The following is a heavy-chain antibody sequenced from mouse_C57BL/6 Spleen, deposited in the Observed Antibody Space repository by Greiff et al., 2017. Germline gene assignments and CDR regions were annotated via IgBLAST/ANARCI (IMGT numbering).Heavy chain of an antibody. CDR3: ARKVGRGYCDY. J-gene: IGHJ2*01. CDR2: ISNGGGST. V-gene: IGHV5-12*01. Sequence: DVKLVESGGGLVQPGGSLKLSCAASGFTFSDYYMYWVRQTPEKRLEWVAYISNGGGSTYYPDTVKGRFTISRDNAKNTLYLQMSRLKSEDTAMYYCARKVGRGYCDYWGQGTTLTVSS. D-gene: IGHD4-1*01. CDR1: GFTFSDYY.